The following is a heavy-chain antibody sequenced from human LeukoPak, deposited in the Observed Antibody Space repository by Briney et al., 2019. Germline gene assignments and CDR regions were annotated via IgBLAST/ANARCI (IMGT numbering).Heavy chain of an antibody. Sequence: GASVKVSCKATGYTFASYYMHWVRQARGQGLEWMGIINPSGGSTTYAQKFQGRVTMTRDTSTSTAYMELSRLRSDDTAVYYCASLGLGDSSGYYSDYWGQGTLVTVSS. V-gene: IGHV1-46*01. CDR2: INPSGGST. CDR3: ASLGLGDSSGYYSDY. CDR1: GYTFASYY. D-gene: IGHD3-22*01. J-gene: IGHJ4*02.